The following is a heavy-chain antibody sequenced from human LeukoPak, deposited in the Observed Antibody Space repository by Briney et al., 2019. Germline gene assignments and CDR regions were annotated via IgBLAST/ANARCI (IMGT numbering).Heavy chain of an antibody. D-gene: IGHD3/OR15-3a*01. CDR2: FDPEDGET. V-gene: IGHV1-24*01. CDR3: ATGTGSLSVVWFDP. Sequence: ASVKVSCKVSGYTLTELSMHWVRQAPGKGLEWMGGFDPEDGETIYAQKFQGRVTMTEDTSTDTVYMELSGLRSEDKAVYYCATGTGSLSVVWFDPWGQGTLVTVSS. J-gene: IGHJ5*02. CDR1: GYTLTELS.